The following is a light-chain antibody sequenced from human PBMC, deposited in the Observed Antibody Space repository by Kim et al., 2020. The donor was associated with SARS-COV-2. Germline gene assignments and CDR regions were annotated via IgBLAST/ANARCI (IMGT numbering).Light chain of an antibody. CDR2: VAS. V-gene: IGKV1-16*02. CDR1: RDIFTH. CDR3: QQYYSVPYT. Sequence: ASVGDRVTIPCRASRDIFTHVAWFQHKPGKAPKPLIYVASILQSGVPAKFSGSGSGTDFSLTISSLQPEDFGTYYCQQYYSVPYTFGGGTKVDIK. J-gene: IGKJ4*01.